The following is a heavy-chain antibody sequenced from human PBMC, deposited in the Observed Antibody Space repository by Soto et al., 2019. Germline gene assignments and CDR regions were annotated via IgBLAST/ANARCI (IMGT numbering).Heavy chain of an antibody. V-gene: IGHV1-69*01. CDR3: ARPQVSGWRFNAMDF. CDR2: IIPMFGTA. CDR1: GGTFGRNA. D-gene: IGHD6-19*01. J-gene: IGHJ3*01. Sequence: QVVLVQSGAEMKNPGSSVKVSCKASGGTFGRNAINWVRQAPGQGLEWMGGIIPMFGTANHAQKFRDRIMITADESTNTVDLEVKSLSSEDTAIYYCARPQVSGWRFNAMDFWGQGTKVIVSS.